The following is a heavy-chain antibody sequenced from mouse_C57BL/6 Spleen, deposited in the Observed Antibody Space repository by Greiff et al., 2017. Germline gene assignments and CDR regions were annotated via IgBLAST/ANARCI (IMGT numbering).Heavy chain of an antibody. CDR2: ISYDGSN. J-gene: IGHJ2*01. CDR1: GYSITSGYY. V-gene: IGHV3-6*01. CDR3: ARRFDY. Sequence: EVQVVESGPGLVKPSQSLSLTCSVTGYSITSGYYWNWIRQFPGNKLEWMGYISYDGSNNYNPSLKNRISITRDTSKNQFFLKLNSVTTEDTATYYCARRFDYWGQGTTLTVSS.